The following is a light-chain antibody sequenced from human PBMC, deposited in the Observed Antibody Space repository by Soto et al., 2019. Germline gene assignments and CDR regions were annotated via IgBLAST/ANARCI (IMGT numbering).Light chain of an antibody. CDR3: QQSHSTPFT. CDR2: AAS. J-gene: IGKJ3*01. CDR1: QSISSY. V-gene: IGKV1-39*01. Sequence: DIQMTQSPSSLSASVGDRVTITCRASQSISSYLNWYQQKPGKAPKLLIYAASSLQSGVPSRFSGSGSGTDFTLTISSMQPEDFATYYCQQSHSTPFTFGAGTQVDIK.